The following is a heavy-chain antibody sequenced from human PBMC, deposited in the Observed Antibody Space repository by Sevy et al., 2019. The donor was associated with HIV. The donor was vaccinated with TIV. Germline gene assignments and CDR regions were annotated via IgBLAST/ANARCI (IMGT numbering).Heavy chain of an antibody. CDR3: ARGTGVLNYYYYMDV. CDR1: GGSISSGGYS. CDR2: IYHSGST. D-gene: IGHD3-10*01. J-gene: IGHJ6*03. V-gene: IGHV4-30-2*01. Sequence: SETLSLTCAVSGGSISSGGYSWSWIRQPPGKGLEWIGYIYHSGSTYYNPSLKSRVTISVDRSKNQFSLKLSSVTAADSAVYYCARGTGVLNYYYYMDVWGKGTTVTVSS.